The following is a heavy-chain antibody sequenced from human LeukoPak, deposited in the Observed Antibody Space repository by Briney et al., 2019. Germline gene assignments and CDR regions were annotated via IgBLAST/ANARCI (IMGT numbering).Heavy chain of an antibody. CDR3: AKDYGGSGSLDY. V-gene: IGHV3-9*01. D-gene: IGHD3-10*01. J-gene: IGHJ4*02. CDR2: ISWNSGSI. CDR1: GFTFDDYA. Sequence: GGSLRLSCAASGFTFDDYAMHWVRQAPGKGLEWVSGISWNSGSIGYADSVKGRFTISRDNAKNSLYLQMNSLRAEDTALYYCAKDYGGSGSLDYWGQGTLVTVSS.